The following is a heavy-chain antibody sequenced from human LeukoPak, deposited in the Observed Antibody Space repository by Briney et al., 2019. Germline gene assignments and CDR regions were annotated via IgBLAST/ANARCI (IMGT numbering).Heavy chain of an antibody. CDR2: INHSGST. D-gene: IGHD5-12*01. Sequence: PSETLSLTCAVYGGSFSGYYWSWIRQPPGKGLEWIGEINHSGSTNYNPSLKSRVTISVDTSKNQFSLKLSSVTAADTAVYYCAREWGGYSGNWFDPWGQGTLVTVSS. CDR1: GGSFSGYY. CDR3: AREWGGYSGNWFDP. J-gene: IGHJ5*02. V-gene: IGHV4-34*01.